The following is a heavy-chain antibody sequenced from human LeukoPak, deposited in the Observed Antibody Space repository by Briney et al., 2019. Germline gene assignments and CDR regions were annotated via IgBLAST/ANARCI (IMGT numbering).Heavy chain of an antibody. CDR3: ARRRGTYYFDY. D-gene: IGHD1-1*01. CDR2: IYSGGST. CDR1: GFTVSSNY. Sequence: TGGSLRLSCAASGFTVSSNYMSWVRQAPGKGLEWVSVIYSGGSTYYADSVKGRFTISRDNSKNTLCLQMNSLRAEDTAVYYCARRRGTYYFDYWGQGTLVTVSS. J-gene: IGHJ4*02. V-gene: IGHV3-66*01.